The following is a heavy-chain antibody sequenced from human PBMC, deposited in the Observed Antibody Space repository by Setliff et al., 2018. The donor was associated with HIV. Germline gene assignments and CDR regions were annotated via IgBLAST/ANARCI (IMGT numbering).Heavy chain of an antibody. V-gene: IGHV4-4*07. D-gene: IGHD3-22*01. CDR1: GGSMNTFH. CDR2: IYVSGTTSYT. J-gene: IGHJ4*02. Sequence: SETLSLTCTVSGGSMNTFHWSWIRQPAGQGLEWIGRIYVSGTTSYTNYNPSLKSRITMSADMSKNQFSLKLNSVTAADTAVYYCARVRLTMIMMVDYFDQWGQGTLVTVSS. CDR3: ARVRLTMIMMVDYFDQ.